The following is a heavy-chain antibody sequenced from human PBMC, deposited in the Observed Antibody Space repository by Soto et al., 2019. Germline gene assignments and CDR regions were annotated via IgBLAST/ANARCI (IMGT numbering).Heavy chain of an antibody. Sequence: QVQLVESGGGVVQPGRSLRLSCAASGFTFSHYAMHWVRQAPGKGLEWVALMSYGGSNEYYADSVKGRFTISRDNSKNTLYLQMNSMRAEDKDVYYCAKDGSHNFDYWGQGTLVTVSS. J-gene: IGHJ4*02. CDR2: MSYGGSNE. CDR3: AKDGSHNFDY. D-gene: IGHD1-26*01. V-gene: IGHV3-30*18. CDR1: GFTFSHYA.